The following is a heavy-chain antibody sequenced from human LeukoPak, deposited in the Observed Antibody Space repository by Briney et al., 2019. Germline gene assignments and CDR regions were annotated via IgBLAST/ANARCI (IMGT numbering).Heavy chain of an antibody. CDR2: INHSGST. D-gene: IGHD3-3*01. J-gene: IGHJ4*02. CDR1: GGSFSGYY. Sequence: SETLSLTCAVYGGSFSGYYWSWIRQPPGKGLEWIGEINHSGSTNYNPSFKSRVTISVDTSKNQFSLKLSSVTAADTAVYYCARGSPYDFWSGYYRRYFDYWGQGTLVTVSS. CDR3: ARGSPYDFWSGYYRRYFDY. V-gene: IGHV4-34*01.